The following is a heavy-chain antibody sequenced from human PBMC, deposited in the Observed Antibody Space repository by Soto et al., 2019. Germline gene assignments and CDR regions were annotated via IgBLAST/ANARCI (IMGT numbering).Heavy chain of an antibody. J-gene: IGHJ4*02. V-gene: IGHV3-53*01. CDR2: IYSGGST. Sequence: GGSLRLSCAASGFTVSSNYMSWVRQAPGKGLEWVSVIYSGGSTYYADSVKGRFTISRDNSKNTLYLQMNSLRAEDTAVYYCARDDRDGYNFNYFDYWGQGTLVTVSS. CDR1: GFTVSSNY. CDR3: ARDDRDGYNFNYFDY. D-gene: IGHD5-12*01.